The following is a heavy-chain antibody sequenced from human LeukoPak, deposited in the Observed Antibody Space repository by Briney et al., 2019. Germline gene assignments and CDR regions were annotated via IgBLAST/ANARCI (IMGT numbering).Heavy chain of an antibody. CDR1: RFTFSNAW. Sequence: KSGGSLRLSCAASRFTFSNAWMSWVRQAPGKGLEWVGRIKSKTDGGTTDYAATAKGRFTISRDDSKNTLYLQMNSLKTEDTAVYYCTTASQYSYLSYYYYMDVWGKGTTVTVSS. J-gene: IGHJ6*03. V-gene: IGHV3-15*01. D-gene: IGHD5-18*01. CDR3: TTASQYSYLSYYYYMDV. CDR2: IKSKTDGGTT.